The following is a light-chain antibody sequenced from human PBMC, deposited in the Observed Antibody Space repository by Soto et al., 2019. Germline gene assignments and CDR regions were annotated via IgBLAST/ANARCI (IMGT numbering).Light chain of an antibody. CDR3: QQYGSTRALT. J-gene: IGKJ4*01. V-gene: IGKV3-20*01. CDR2: AAS. CDR1: QSVSSSY. Sequence: EIVLTQSPGTLSLSPGERATLSCRASQSVSSSYLAWYQQKPGQAPRLLLSAASSSATGIPDRFSGSGSGTDLTLTISRLEPEDFAVYYCQQYGSTRALTFGGGTKVEIK.